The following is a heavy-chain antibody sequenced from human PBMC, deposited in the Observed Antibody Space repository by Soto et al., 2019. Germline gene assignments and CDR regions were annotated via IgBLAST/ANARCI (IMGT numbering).Heavy chain of an antibody. CDR3: AKGERGYSYVPLTPFGYYFDY. D-gene: IGHD5-18*01. V-gene: IGHV3-23*01. CDR2: ISGSGGST. CDR1: GFTFSSYA. J-gene: IGHJ4*02. Sequence: EVQLLESGGGLVQPGGSLRLSCAASGFTFSSYAMSWVRQAPGKGLEWVSAISGSGGSTYYADSVKGRFTISRDNSKNSLYLQMNSLSAADTAVYYCAKGERGYSYVPLTPFGYYFDYWGQGNLVTVSS.